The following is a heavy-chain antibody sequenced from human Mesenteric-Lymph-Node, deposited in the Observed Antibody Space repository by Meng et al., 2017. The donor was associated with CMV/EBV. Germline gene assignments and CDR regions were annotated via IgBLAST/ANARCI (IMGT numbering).Heavy chain of an antibody. Sequence: SVKVSCKASGYTFTGYYMHWVRQAPGQGLEWMGGIIPIFGTANYAQKFQGRVTITTDESTSTAYMELSSLRSEDTAVYYCARDGRQLRTYYYGMDVWGQGNRGHRLL. J-gene: IGHJ6*02. CDR2: IIPIFGTA. CDR3: ARDGRQLRTYYYGMDV. CDR1: GYTFTGYY. V-gene: IGHV1-69*05. D-gene: IGHD5-12*01.